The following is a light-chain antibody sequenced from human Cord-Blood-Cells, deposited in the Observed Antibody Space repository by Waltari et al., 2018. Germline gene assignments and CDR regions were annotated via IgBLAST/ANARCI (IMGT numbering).Light chain of an antibody. CDR2: MAS. J-gene: IGKJ1*01. V-gene: IGKV1-5*03. CDR3: QQYNSYSRT. Sequence: DIQMTQSPSTLSASVADRVTITCRASQSISSWLAWYQQKPGKAPKLLIYMASSLESGVPSRFSGSGSGTEFTLTISSLQPDDFATYYCQQYNSYSRTFGQGTKVEIK. CDR1: QSISSW.